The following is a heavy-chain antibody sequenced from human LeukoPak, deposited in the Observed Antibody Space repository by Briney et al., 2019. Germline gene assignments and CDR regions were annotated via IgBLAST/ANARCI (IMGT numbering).Heavy chain of an antibody. CDR1: GFTFSSYA. J-gene: IGHJ4*02. Sequence: GGSLRLSCAASGFTFSSYAMSWVRQAPGKGREWVSAISGSGGSTYYADSVKGRFTISRDNSKNTLYLQMNSLRAEDTAVYYCAKRGNDYGDYAYYFDYWGQGTLVTVSS. CDR3: AKRGNDYGDYAYYFDY. CDR2: ISGSGGST. V-gene: IGHV3-23*01. D-gene: IGHD4-17*01.